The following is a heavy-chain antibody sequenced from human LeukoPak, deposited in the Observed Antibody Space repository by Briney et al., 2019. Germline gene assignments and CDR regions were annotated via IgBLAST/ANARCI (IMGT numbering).Heavy chain of an antibody. CDR3: ARGYSSSSLYFQH. CDR1: GFTFSSYW. J-gene: IGHJ1*01. CDR2: IKQDGSEK. Sequence: GGSLRLSCAASGFTFSSYWMSWVRQAPGKGLEWVANIKQDGSEKYYVDSVKGRFTISRDNAKNSLYLQMNSLRAEDTAVYYCARGYSSSSLYFQHWGQGTLVTVSS. D-gene: IGHD6-13*01. V-gene: IGHV3-7*04.